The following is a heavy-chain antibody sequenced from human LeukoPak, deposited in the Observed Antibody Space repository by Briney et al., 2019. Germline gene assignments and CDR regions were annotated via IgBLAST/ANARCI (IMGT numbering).Heavy chain of an antibody. D-gene: IGHD2-2*01. J-gene: IGHJ4*02. CDR3: AKDSSVPAARSYGSPNY. CDR2: IRYDGSNK. Sequence: QTGGSLRLSCAASGFTFSSYGMHWVRQAPGKGMEWVAFIRYDGSNKYYADSVRGRFTISRDNSKNTLYLQMNSLRAEDTAVYYCAKDSSVPAARSYGSPNYWGQGTLVTVSS. CDR1: GFTFSSYG. V-gene: IGHV3-30*02.